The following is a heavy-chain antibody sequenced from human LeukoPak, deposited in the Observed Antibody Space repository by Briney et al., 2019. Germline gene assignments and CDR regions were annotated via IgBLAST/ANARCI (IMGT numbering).Heavy chain of an antibody. J-gene: IGHJ4*02. CDR1: GFTFSGYS. CDR3: AREVSEGFDF. D-gene: IGHD3-22*01. CDR2: FGTRSTSI. V-gene: IGHV3-21*01. Sequence: GGSLRLSCTASGFTFSGYSMNWIRQAPGKGLEWVSSFGTRSTSIYHAGSVKGRFAISRDNAENSLYLQMNSLRAEDTALYYCAREVSEGFDFWGQGTLVTVSS.